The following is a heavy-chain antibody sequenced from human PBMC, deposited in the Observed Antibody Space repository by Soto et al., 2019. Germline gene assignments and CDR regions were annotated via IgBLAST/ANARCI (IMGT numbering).Heavy chain of an antibody. CDR3: AGGIGAAAGLDY. D-gene: IGHD6-13*01. J-gene: IGHJ4*02. CDR1: GGTFSSYA. CDR2: IIPIFGTA. Sequence: QVQLVQSGAEVKKPGSSVKVSCTASGGTFSSYAISWVRQAHGQGLEWMGGIIPIFGTANYAQKFQGRVMITADESTSTAYMELSSLSSEETAVYYCAGGIGAAAGLDYCGQGTLVTVSS. V-gene: IGHV1-69*01.